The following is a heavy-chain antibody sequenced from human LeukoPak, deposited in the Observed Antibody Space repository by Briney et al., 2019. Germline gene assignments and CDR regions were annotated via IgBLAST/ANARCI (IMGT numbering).Heavy chain of an antibody. D-gene: IGHD3-16*01. V-gene: IGHV3-7*03. CDR3: ARVRYRLAETYIDY. CDR1: GFTFNKYW. CDR2: INQDGSEK. J-gene: IGHJ4*02. Sequence: GGSLRLSCAASGFTFNKYWRSWVRQAPGKGLEWVANINQDGSEKYYVDSVKGRFTISRDNAKNSLYLQMNNLRAEDTAVYYCARVRYRLAETYIDYWGQGALVTVSS.